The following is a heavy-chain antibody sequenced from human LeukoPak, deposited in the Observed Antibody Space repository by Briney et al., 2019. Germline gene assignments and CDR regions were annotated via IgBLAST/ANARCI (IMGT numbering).Heavy chain of an antibody. CDR1: GGSISNYY. Sequence: SETLSLTCTVSGGSISNYYWSWIRQPPGKGLEWIGYISYSGSTSYNPSLQSRVTISVDTSKNQFSLNLRSVTAADTAVYYCARDRHSGYEDYFDYWGQGTLVTVSS. CDR3: ARDRHSGYEDYFDY. J-gene: IGHJ4*02. CDR2: ISYSGST. D-gene: IGHD5-12*01. V-gene: IGHV4-59*01.